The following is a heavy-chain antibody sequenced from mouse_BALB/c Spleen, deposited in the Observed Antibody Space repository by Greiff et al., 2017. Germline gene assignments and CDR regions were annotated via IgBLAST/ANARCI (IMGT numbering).Heavy chain of an antibody. V-gene: IGHV5-12-1*01. D-gene: IGHD1-1*01. CDR2: ISSGGGST. CDR1: GFAFSSYD. Sequence: EVQLVESGGGLVKPGGSLKLSCAASGFAFSSYDMSWVRQTPEKRLEWVAYISSGGGSTYYPDTVKGRFTISRDNAKNTLYLQMSSLKSEDTAMYYCARQGYYYGSWYFDVWGAGTTVTVSS. CDR3: ARQGYYYGSWYFDV. J-gene: IGHJ1*01.